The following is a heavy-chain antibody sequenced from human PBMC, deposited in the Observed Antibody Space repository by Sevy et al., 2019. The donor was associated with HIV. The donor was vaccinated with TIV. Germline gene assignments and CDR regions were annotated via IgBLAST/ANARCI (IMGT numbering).Heavy chain of an antibody. D-gene: IGHD2-8*01. CDR1: GFTFSYAW. CDR2: IKSRPDGGTT. CDR3: STDPIIVLLVTDGMDV. J-gene: IGHJ6*02. V-gene: IGHV3-15*01. Sequence: GGSLRLSCVASGFTFSYAWMSWVRQAPGKGLEWVGRIKSRPDGGTTDYAAPVKGRFTISRDDSKNTLYLQMNSLKTEDTGVYCCSTDPIIVLLVTDGMDVWGQGTTVTVSS.